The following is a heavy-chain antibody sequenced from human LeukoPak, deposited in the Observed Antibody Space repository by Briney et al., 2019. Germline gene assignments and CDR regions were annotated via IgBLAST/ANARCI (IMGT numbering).Heavy chain of an antibody. D-gene: IGHD2-2*02. CDR3: ARAPYTTGRSFYFDS. V-gene: IGHV3-33*01. CDR2: IWYDGSKN. Sequence: GGSLRLSCAASGFTFKNYGMHRVRQAPGKGLEWVAIIWYDGSKNYYADSVKGRFSISRDNFNNTLYLHMNSLRAEDAALYYCARAPYTTGRSFYFDSWGQGTLVTVSS. CDR1: GFTFKNYG. J-gene: IGHJ4*02.